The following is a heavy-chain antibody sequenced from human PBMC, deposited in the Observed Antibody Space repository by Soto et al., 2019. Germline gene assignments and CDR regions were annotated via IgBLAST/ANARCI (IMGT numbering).Heavy chain of an antibody. V-gene: IGHV4-39*01. J-gene: IGHJ4*02. CDR1: GGSISSSIYY. Sequence: NPSETLSLTWTVSGGSISSSIYYWVWIRQPPGKGLDWIGSIYYSGSTYYNPSLKSRVTISVDTSKNQFSLKLSPVTAADTAVYYCARHLFLDCSSTSCYTGDYFDYWGQGTLVTVXS. CDR2: IYYSGST. D-gene: IGHD2-2*02. CDR3: ARHLFLDCSSTSCYTGDYFDY.